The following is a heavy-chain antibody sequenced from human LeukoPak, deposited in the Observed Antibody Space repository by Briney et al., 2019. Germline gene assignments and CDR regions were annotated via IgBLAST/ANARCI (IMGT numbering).Heavy chain of an antibody. J-gene: IGHJ4*02. Sequence: ASVKVSCKASGYTFTGYYMHWVRQAPGQGLEWLGRINPNSGGTNYAQKFQGRVTMTRDTSISTAYMELSRLRSDDTAVYYCARDRTIFGVVPDCWGQGTLATVSS. CDR1: GYTFTGYY. V-gene: IGHV1-2*06. CDR2: INPNSGGT. CDR3: ARDRTIFGVVPDC. D-gene: IGHD3-3*01.